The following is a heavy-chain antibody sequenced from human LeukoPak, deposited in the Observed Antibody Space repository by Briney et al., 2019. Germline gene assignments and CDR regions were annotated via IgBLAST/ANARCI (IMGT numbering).Heavy chain of an antibody. CDR1: GYTFTDYY. CDR3: ARDRPGFGTIESPEY. D-gene: IGHD1-1*01. V-gene: IGHV1-18*04. Sequence: ASVKVSCRASGYTFTDYYIFWVRQAPGQGLEWMGWISANNGYTKYTQKLQGRVSMTTDTSTRTAYMELRSLRSDDTAVYYCARDRPGFGTIESPEYWGQGTLVTVSS. J-gene: IGHJ4*02. CDR2: ISANNGYT.